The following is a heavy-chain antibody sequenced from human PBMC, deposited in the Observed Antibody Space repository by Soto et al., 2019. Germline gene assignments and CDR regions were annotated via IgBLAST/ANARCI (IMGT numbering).Heavy chain of an antibody. V-gene: IGHV4-61*01. CDR1: GGSVSSGSYY. D-gene: IGHD6-19*01. Sequence: QVQLQESGPGLVKPSETLSLTCTVSGGSVSSGSYYWSWIRQPPGKGLEWIGYIYYSGSTNYNPSLKSRVTTSVDTSKNQFSLKLSSVTAADTAVYYCASYRKQWLGYYYGMDVWGQGTTVTVSS. CDR2: IYYSGST. CDR3: ASYRKQWLGYYYGMDV. J-gene: IGHJ6*02.